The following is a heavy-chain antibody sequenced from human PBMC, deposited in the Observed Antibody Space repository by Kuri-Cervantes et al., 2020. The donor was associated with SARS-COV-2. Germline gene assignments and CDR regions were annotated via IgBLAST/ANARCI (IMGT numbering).Heavy chain of an antibody. D-gene: IGHD1-7*01. J-gene: IGHJ3*02. CDR3: ARGNWNYFAFDI. CDR1: GFTFSSYW. V-gene: IGHV3-74*01. CDR2: INSDGSST. Sequence: GESLKISCAAPGFTFSSYWMHWVRQAPGKGLVWVSRINSDGSSTSYADSVKGRFTISRDNAKNTLYLQMNSLRAEDTAVYYCARGNWNYFAFDIWGQGTMVTVSS.